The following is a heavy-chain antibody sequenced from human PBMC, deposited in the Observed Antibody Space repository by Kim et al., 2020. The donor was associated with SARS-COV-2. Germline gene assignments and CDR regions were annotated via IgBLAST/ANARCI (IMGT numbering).Heavy chain of an antibody. CDR2: ISYDGSNK. Sequence: GGSLRLSCAASGFTFSSYAMHWVRQAPGKGLEWVAVISYDGSNKYYADSVKGRFTISRDNSKNTLYLQMNSLRAEDTAVYYCARDGIIYGSSGYFDYWGQGTLVTVSS. J-gene: IGHJ4*02. D-gene: IGHD3-22*01. CDR3: ARDGIIYGSSGYFDY. CDR1: GFTFSSYA. V-gene: IGHV3-30*04.